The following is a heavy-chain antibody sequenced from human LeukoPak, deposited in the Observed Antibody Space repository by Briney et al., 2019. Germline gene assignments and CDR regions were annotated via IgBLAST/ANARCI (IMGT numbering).Heavy chain of an antibody. CDR1: GFTFSQDW. CDR2: IRNQLDGGTA. CDR3: TKLNARDASAF. Sequence: SGGSLRLSCAASGFTFSQDWMSWVRQAPGKGLEWVGRIRNQLDGGTADYAAPVKGRITISRDDSTNTLYLQMNSLKAEDTGLYYCTKLNARDASAFWGQGTMVTVSP. J-gene: IGHJ3*01. V-gene: IGHV3-15*01. D-gene: IGHD1-7*01.